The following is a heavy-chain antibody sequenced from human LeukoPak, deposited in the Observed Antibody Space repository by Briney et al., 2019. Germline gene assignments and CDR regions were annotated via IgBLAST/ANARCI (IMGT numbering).Heavy chain of an antibody. Sequence: PGGSLRLSCVASGLTVSRDYMSWVRQTPGKGLEWVAFIRYDGSNKYYADSVKGRFTISRDNSKNTLYLQMNSLRAEDTAVYYCAKDLYWGQGTLVTVSS. CDR3: AKDLY. V-gene: IGHV3-30*02. CDR2: IRYDGSNK. J-gene: IGHJ4*02. CDR1: GLTVSRDY.